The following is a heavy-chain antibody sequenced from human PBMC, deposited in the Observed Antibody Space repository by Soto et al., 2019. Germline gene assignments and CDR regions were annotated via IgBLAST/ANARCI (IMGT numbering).Heavy chain of an antibody. V-gene: IGHV4-34*01. CDR3: ARAQRRPRTLLWFGEDI. J-gene: IGHJ3*02. Sequence: QVQLQQWGAGLLKPSETLSLTCAVYGGSFSGYYWSWIRQPPGKGLEWIGEINHSGSTNYNPSLMSRVTISVDTSKNQFSLKLSSVTAADTAVYYCARAQRRPRTLLWFGEDIWGQGTMVTVSS. D-gene: IGHD3-10*01. CDR2: INHSGST. CDR1: GGSFSGYY.